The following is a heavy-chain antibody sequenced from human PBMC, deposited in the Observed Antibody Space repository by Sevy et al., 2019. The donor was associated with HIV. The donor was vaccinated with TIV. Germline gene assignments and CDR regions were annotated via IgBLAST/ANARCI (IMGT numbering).Heavy chain of an antibody. CDR2: ISYSGST. Sequence: SETLSLTCTVSGGFISSYYWSWIRQPPGKGLEWIGYISYSGSTTYNPSLKSRFTISIDTSNNQFSLKLSSVTAADTAVYHCAAVSSGSYRRIYFDYWGQGTLVTVSS. V-gene: IGHV4-59*01. CDR3: AAVSSGSYRRIYFDY. J-gene: IGHJ4*02. CDR1: GGFISSYY. D-gene: IGHD1-26*01.